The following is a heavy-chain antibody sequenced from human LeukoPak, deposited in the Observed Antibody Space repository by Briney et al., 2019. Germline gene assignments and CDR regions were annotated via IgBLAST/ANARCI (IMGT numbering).Heavy chain of an antibody. J-gene: IGHJ4*02. D-gene: IGHD3-22*01. Sequence: ASVKVSCKASGYTFTGYYMHWVRQPPGQGLEWMGLINPNSGGTNYEQKFQGRVTMTRETYIRTAYMELRRLRSDDTAVYYCARVALDYYDSSGYIDYWGQGTLVTVSS. CDR2: INPNSGGT. CDR1: GYTFTGYY. V-gene: IGHV1-2*02. CDR3: ARVALDYYDSSGYIDY.